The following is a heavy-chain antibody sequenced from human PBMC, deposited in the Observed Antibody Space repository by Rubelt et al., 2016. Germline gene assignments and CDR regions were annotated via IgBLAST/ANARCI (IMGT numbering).Heavy chain of an antibody. J-gene: IGHJ4*02. CDR3: GRVGSGGTATDLLDY. D-gene: IGHD5-18*01. CDR1: GFTFSTYS. CDR2: SSNDDL. Sequence: EVQLVESGGGLVQTGGSLRLSCAASGFTFSTYSMNWVRQAPGKGLGWLSYSSNDDLQYADSVNGRFTTFRKNAKDSRYLQMNSLRAEDTAVYYCGRVGSGGTATDLLDYWGQGTLVTVSS. V-gene: IGHV3-48*01.